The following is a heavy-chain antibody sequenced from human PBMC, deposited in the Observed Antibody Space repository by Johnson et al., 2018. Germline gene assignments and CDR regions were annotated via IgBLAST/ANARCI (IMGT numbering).Heavy chain of an antibody. CDR1: GFTFSSYG. V-gene: IGHV3-30*18. CDR3: AKETGYDYVLGH. D-gene: IGHD3-16*01. Sequence: QLVQSGGGVVQPGRSLRLSCAASGFTFSSYGMHWVRQAPGKGLEWVAVISYDGSNNYYADSVKGRFTNSRDNSKNTRFLQMNSLRAEDTAVYYCAKETGYDYVLGHWGQGTLVTVSS. J-gene: IGHJ1*01. CDR2: ISYDGSNN.